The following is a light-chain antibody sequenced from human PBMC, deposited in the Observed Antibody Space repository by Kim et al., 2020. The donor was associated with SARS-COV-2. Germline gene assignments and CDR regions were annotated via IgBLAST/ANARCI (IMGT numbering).Light chain of an antibody. Sequence: SLSPGARATLSCGARQSISSNVAWYQQTPGQAPRVLIYGASARATGIPARCSGSGSGTEFTLTISNLQSEDFAVYYCQQYAYWRAFGQGTRLEIK. CDR2: GAS. CDR1: QSISSN. V-gene: IGKV3-15*01. CDR3: QQYAYWRA. J-gene: IGKJ5*01.